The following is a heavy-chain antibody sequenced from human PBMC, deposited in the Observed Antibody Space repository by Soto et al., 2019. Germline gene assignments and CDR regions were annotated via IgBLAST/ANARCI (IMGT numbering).Heavy chain of an antibody. D-gene: IGHD5-18*01. Sequence: QVQLQESGPGLVKPSQTLSLTCTVSGGSISSGGYYWSWIRQHPGKGLEWIGYIYYSGSTYYNPSLESRVTISVATSKNQFSLKLSSVTAADTAVYYCASRGYSYGFSLGMDVWGQGTTVTVSS. CDR2: IYYSGST. CDR3: ASRGYSYGFSLGMDV. J-gene: IGHJ6*02. CDR1: GGSISSGGYY. V-gene: IGHV4-31*03.